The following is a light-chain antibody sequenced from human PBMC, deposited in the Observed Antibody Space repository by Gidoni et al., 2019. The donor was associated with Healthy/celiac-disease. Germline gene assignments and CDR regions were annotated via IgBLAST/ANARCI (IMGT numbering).Light chain of an antibody. CDR3: QQYYSYLPWT. V-gene: IGKV1-8*01. CDR2: AAS. J-gene: IGKJ1*01. Sequence: AIRMTQSPSSFSASPGDRVTITRRASQGISSYLAWYQQKPGQAPKLLIYAASTLQSGVPSTFSGSGSGTDFTLTISCLQSEDFATYYCQQYYSYLPWTFGQGTKVEIK. CDR1: QGISSY.